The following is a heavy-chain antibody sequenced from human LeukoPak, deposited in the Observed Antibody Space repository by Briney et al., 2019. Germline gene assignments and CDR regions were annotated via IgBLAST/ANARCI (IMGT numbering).Heavy chain of an antibody. D-gene: IGHD3-10*01. CDR2: ISAYNGNT. V-gene: IGHV1-18*01. J-gene: IGHJ6*02. CDR3: ASYPFYGSGRNYYYYYGMDD. Sequence: ASVKVSCKASGYTFTSYGISWVRQAPGQGLEWMGWISAYNGNTNYAQKLQGRATMTTDTSTSTAYMELRSLRSDDTAVYYCASYPFYGSGRNYYYYYGMDDWGQGTTVTVSS. CDR1: GYTFTSYG.